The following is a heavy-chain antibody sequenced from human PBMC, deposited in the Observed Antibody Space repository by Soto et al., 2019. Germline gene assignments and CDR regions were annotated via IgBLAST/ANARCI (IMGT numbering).Heavy chain of an antibody. CDR3: VSQRTTVPTQAYFDC. D-gene: IGHD4-17*01. J-gene: IGHJ4*02. CDR1: GGSVTNSSYY. V-gene: IGHV4-39*01. CDR2: VYYRGRS. Sequence: SETLSLTCTVSGGSVTNSSYYWGWILQSPGKGLEWIGSVYYRGRSYSKSSVKSRVTISVDTSKNRFSLSLNSVTASDTAVYFCVSQRTTVPTQAYFDCWGPGALVTVSS.